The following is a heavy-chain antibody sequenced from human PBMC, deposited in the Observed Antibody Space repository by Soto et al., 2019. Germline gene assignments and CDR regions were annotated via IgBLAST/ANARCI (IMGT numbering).Heavy chain of an antibody. V-gene: IGHV4-61*01. Sequence: SETLSLTCTVSGVSVSSGSFYWPWIRQPPGKGLEWIGFISYSGTTNYNPSLKSRVTISVDTSRSHISLKVSSLTAADTAVYYCARGATVTQYDYWGQGTLVTVYS. CDR1: GVSVSSGSFY. D-gene: IGHD4-17*01. CDR3: ARGATVTQYDY. CDR2: ISYSGTT. J-gene: IGHJ4*02.